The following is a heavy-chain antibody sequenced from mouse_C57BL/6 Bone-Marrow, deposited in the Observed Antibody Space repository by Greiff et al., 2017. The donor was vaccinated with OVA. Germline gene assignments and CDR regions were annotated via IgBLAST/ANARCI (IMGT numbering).Heavy chain of an antibody. D-gene: IGHD1-1*01. CDR2: IYPRSGNT. CDR3: ARRVLRSFAY. V-gene: IGHV1-81*01. CDR1: GYTFTSYG. J-gene: IGHJ3*01. Sequence: VKLQESGAELARPGASVKLSCQASGYTFTSYGISWVKQRTGQGLEWIGEIYPRSGNTYYNEKFKGKATLTADKSSSTAYMELRSLTSEDSAVYFCARRVLRSFAYWGQGTLVTVSA.